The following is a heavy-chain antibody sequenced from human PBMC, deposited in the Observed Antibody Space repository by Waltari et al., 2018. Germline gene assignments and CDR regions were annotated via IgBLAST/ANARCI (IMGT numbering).Heavy chain of an antibody. CDR2: IGSVSET. CDR1: GFIFSTNA. V-gene: IGHV3-23*01. D-gene: IGHD6-13*01. CDR3: AKDLYWWTAADY. Sequence: EVQLLESGGGLIQPGGSLRLSCAASGFIFSTNAMSWVRQSPGKGVGWVSGIGSVSETHYTDAVKGRFTISRDNSKSSLYLQMNSLRAEDTAVYYCAKDLYWWTAADYWGQGILVTVSS. J-gene: IGHJ4*02.